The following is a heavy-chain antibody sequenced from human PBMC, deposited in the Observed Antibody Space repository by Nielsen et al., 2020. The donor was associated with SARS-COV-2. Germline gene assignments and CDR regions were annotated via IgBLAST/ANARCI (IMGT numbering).Heavy chain of an antibody. V-gene: IGHV3-11*05. J-gene: IGHJ6*02. D-gene: IGHD6-19*01. Sequence: GRFTISRDNAKNSLYLQMNSLRAEDTAVYYCARDKPEWLVPGYYYGMDVWGQGTTVTVSS. CDR3: ARDKPEWLVPGYYYGMDV.